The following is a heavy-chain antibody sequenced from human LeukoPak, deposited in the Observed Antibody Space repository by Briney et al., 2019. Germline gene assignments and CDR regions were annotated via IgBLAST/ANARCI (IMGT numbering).Heavy chain of an antibody. Sequence: ASVKVSCKASGYTFTSYYMHWVRQAPGQGLEWMGIINPSGGSTSYAQKFQGRVTMTRNTSISTAYMELSSLRSEDTAVYYCARGGGNYGDAFDIWGQGTMVTVSS. D-gene: IGHD1-26*01. J-gene: IGHJ3*02. CDR1: GYTFTSYY. CDR2: INPSGGST. V-gene: IGHV1-46*01. CDR3: ARGGGNYGDAFDI.